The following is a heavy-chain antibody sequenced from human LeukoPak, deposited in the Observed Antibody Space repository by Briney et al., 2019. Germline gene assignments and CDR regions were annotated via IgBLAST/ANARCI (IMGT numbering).Heavy chain of an antibody. CDR2: IYYSGST. CDR3: ARGRLYCSSTSCYIHPYGMDV. V-gene: IGHV4-39*01. J-gene: IGHJ6*02. D-gene: IGHD2-2*02. Sequence: SETLSLTCTVSGGSISSSSYYWGWIRQPPGKGLEWIGTIYYSGSTYYNPSLKSRVTISVDTSKNQFSLKLSSVTAADTAVYYCARGRLYCSSTSCYIHPYGMDVWGQGTTVTVS. CDR1: GGSISSSSYY.